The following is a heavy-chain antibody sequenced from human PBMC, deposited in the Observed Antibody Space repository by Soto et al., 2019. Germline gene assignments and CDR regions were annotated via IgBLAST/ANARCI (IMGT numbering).Heavy chain of an antibody. CDR2: ISYSGSA. CDR1: GGSISSGDYF. CDR3: ARDSTVTYFDF. D-gene: IGHD4-17*01. V-gene: IGHV4-30-4*01. Sequence: QVQLQESGPGLVKPSQTLSLTCTVSGGSISSGDYFWSWIRQPPGKGLEWIGYISYSGSAYYNPSLKSRVTISVDTSMTQFSLKLNSVTAADTAVYFCARDSTVTYFDFWGQGTRVTVSS. J-gene: IGHJ4*02.